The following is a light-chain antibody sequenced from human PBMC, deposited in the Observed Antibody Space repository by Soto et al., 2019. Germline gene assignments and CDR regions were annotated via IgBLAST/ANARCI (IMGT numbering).Light chain of an antibody. Sequence: IVKTQYRDALPFSLIKSATINCKSIQSVLYSSNNKNYLTWYQQKPGQPPKLLIYWASTREFGVPDRFSGSGSGTDFTPTISSLQAGDVGVYYCQQDYNSPRTFGHGTNVDI. CDR2: WAS. J-gene: IGKJ1*01. CDR1: QSVLYSSNNKNY. V-gene: IGKV4-1*01. CDR3: QQDYNSPRT.